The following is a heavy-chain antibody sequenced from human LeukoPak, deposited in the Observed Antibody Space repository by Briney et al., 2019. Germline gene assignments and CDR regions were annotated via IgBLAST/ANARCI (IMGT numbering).Heavy chain of an antibody. D-gene: IGHD2-15*01. CDR1: GYTFTGYY. Sequence: ASVKVSCKASGYTFTGYYMHWVRQAPGQGLEWMGWISPNSGGTNYAQKFQGWVTMTRDTSISTAYMELSRLRSDDTAVYYCARDSGGSHDAFDIWGQGTMVTVSS. V-gene: IGHV1-2*04. CDR3: ARDSGGSHDAFDI. CDR2: ISPNSGGT. J-gene: IGHJ3*02.